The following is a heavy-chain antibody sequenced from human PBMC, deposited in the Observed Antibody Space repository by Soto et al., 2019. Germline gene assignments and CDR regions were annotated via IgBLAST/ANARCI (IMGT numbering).Heavy chain of an antibody. CDR1: GFTFGYYA. J-gene: IGHJ6*02. Sequence: SLRLSCAASGFTFGYYAMHWVRQVPGKGLEWVSGFKWNSGDVGYADSVKGRFTISRDNAKNSLYLQMNSLRPEDTAVYYCAKDRSSGSPYYGMDFWGQGTMVTVSS. CDR3: AKDRSSGSPYYGMDF. CDR2: FKWNSGDV. V-gene: IGHV3-9*01. D-gene: IGHD3-10*01.